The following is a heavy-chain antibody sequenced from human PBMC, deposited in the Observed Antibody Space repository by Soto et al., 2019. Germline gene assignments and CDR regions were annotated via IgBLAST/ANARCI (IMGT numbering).Heavy chain of an antibody. CDR2: ISNDGSNK. D-gene: IGHD1-26*01. J-gene: IGHJ6*02. Sequence: VGSLRLSCAASGLTFSSFGMHWVRQAPGKGLEWVAVISNDGSNKHYADSVKGRFTISRDNSKNTLYLQMNSLRAEDTAVYYRAQPYSGSYFSIYGMDVWGQGTTVTVSS. CDR1: GLTFSSFG. V-gene: IGHV3-30*18. CDR3: AQPYSGSYFSIYGMDV.